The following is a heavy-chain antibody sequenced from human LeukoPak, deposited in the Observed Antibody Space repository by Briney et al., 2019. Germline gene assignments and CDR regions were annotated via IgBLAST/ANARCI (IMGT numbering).Heavy chain of an antibody. CDR3: ARGGESEGNFGGPNWFDS. CDR1: GGTFSSYA. Sequence: SVKVSCKASGGTFSSYAISWVRQAPGQGLEWMGGIIPIFGTANYAQKFQGRVTITTDESTSTAYMELSSLRSEDTAVYYCARGGESEGNFGGPNWFDSWGQGTLVTASS. D-gene: IGHD4-23*01. CDR2: IIPIFGTA. V-gene: IGHV1-69*05. J-gene: IGHJ5*01.